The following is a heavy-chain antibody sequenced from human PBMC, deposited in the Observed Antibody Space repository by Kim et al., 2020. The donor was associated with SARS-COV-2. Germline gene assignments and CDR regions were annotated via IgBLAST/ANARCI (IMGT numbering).Heavy chain of an antibody. J-gene: IGHJ6*02. CDR2: TYYRSKWYN. D-gene: IGHD2-15*01. CDR3: AREEEFVVVSDYYGMDV. CDR1: GDRVSSNSAA. V-gene: IGHV6-1*01. Sequence: SQTLSLTCDISGDRVSSNSAAWNWIRQSPSRGLEWLGRTYYRSKWYNDYALSVKSRMTIRPDTSKNQVALQLNSVTPEDTAVYYCAREEEFVVVSDYYGMDVWGQGPPVTVSS.